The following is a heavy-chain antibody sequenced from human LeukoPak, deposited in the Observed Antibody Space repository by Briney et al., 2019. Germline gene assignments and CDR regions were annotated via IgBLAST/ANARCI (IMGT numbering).Heavy chain of an antibody. V-gene: IGHV4-59*08. D-gene: IGHD1-26*01. J-gene: IGHJ4*02. CDR3: ARHTPPIVGGIGLFEY. Sequence: SETLSLTCTVSGGSISSYYWSWIRQPPGKGLEWIAYISDIGSINYNPSLKSRVTISADTSKNQFSLKLSSVTAADTAVYYCARHTPPIVGGIGLFEYWGQGTLVTVSS. CDR2: ISDIGSI. CDR1: GGSISSYY.